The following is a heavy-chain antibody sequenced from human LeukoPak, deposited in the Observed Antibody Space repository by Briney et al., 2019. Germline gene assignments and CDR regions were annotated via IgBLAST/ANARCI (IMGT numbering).Heavy chain of an antibody. D-gene: IGHD5-24*01. V-gene: IGHV3-30*04. CDR1: GFTFSSYA. CDR3: AKDGDGYLDY. J-gene: IGHJ4*02. CDR2: ISYDGSNK. Sequence: PGGSLRLSCAASGFTFSSYAMHWVRQAPGKGLEWVAVISYDGSNKYYADSVKGRFTISRDNSKNTLYLQMNSLRAEDTAVYYRAKDGDGYLDYWGQGTLVTVSS.